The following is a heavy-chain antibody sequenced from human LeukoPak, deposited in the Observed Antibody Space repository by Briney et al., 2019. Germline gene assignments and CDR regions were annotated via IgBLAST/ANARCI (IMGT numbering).Heavy chain of an antibody. D-gene: IGHD1-26*01. CDR3: ARDPYSGNYGNDYYYYMDV. CDR1: GFTFSNYW. CDR2: INSDGINT. J-gene: IGHJ6*03. Sequence: PGGSLRLSCAASGFTFSNYWMHWVRQAPGKGLVWVSRINSDGINTSYADSVKGRFTISRDNAKNTLNLQMNSLRAEDSAVYYCARDPYSGNYGNDYYYYMDVWGKGTTVTISS. V-gene: IGHV3-74*01.